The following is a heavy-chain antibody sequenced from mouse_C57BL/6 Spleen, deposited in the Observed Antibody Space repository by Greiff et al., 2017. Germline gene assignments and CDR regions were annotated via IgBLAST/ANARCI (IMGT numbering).Heavy chain of an antibody. J-gene: IGHJ2*01. CDR2: IYPGSGST. CDR3: ARESYGSSYGHFDY. V-gene: IGHV1-55*01. D-gene: IGHD1-1*01. CDR1: GYTFTSYW. Sequence: QVQLQQPGAELVKPGASVKMSCKASGYTFTSYWITWVKQRPGQGLEWIGDIYPGSGSTNYNEKFKSKATLTVDTSSSTAYMQLSSLTSEDSAVYYCARESYGSSYGHFDYWGQGTTLTVSS.